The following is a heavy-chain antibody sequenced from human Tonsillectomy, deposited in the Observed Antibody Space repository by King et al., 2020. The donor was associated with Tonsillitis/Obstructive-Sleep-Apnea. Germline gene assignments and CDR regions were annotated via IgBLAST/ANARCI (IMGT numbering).Heavy chain of an antibody. Sequence: VQLVESGAEVKKPGASVKVSCKASGYTFTGYYMHWVRQAPGQGLEWMGRINPNSGGTNYAQKFQGRVTMTRDTSISTAYMELSRLRSDDTAGYYCAGTRRGSGSYPLYYMDVWGKGTTVTVSS. D-gene: IGHD3-10*01. CDR3: AGTRRGSGSYPLYYMDV. CDR1: GYTFTGYY. V-gene: IGHV1-2*06. CDR2: INPNSGGT. J-gene: IGHJ6*03.